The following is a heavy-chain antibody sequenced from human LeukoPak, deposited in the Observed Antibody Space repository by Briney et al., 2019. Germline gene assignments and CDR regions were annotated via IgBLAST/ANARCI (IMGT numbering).Heavy chain of an antibody. CDR1: GFTFSSYA. D-gene: IGHD3-10*01. Sequence: PGGSLRLSCAASGFTFSSYAMSWVRQAPGKGLEWVSAISGSGGSTYYADSVKGRFTISRDNSKNTLYLQMNSLRAEDTAVYYCARDLYYYGSGSFGKYYYYGMDVWGQGTTVTVSS. CDR2: ISGSGGST. V-gene: IGHV3-23*01. CDR3: ARDLYYYGSGSFGKYYYYGMDV. J-gene: IGHJ6*02.